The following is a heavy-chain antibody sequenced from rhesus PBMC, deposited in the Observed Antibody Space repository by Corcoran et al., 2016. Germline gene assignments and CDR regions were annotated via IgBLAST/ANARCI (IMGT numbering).Heavy chain of an antibody. CDR1: GGSISDRYY. Sequence: QVQLQASGPGLVKPSETLSLTCAVSGGSISDRYYCHWIRQPPGKGLEWIGNIYGKSASTYYNPSLKSRVTISKDTSKNQFFLKLSSVTAADTAVYYCASDPYCSSTYCSAIDYWGQGVLVTVSS. CDR3: ASDPYCSSTYCSAIDY. CDR2: IYGKSAST. J-gene: IGHJ4*01. V-gene: IGHV4S9*01. D-gene: IGHD2-15*01.